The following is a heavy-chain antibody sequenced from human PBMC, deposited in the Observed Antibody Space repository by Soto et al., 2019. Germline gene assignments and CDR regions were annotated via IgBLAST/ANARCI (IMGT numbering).Heavy chain of an antibody. CDR2: INPSGGST. D-gene: IGHD6-13*01. CDR3: AREPGTKADSSSGYPNWYFDL. CDR1: GYTFTSYY. V-gene: IGHV1-46*01. J-gene: IGHJ2*01. Sequence: QVQLVQSGAEVRKPGASVKVSCKASGYTFTSYYMHWVRQAPGQGLEWMVIINPSGGSTSYAQKSQGRVTMTRDTSTSTVYMELSSLRSEDTAVDYCAREPGTKADSSSGYPNWYFDLGDSGTLVTVSS.